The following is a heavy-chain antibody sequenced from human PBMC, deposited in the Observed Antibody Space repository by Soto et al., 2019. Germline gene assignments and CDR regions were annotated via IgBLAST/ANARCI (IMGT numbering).Heavy chain of an antibody. CDR3: ARRKFFD. V-gene: IGHV4-34*01. Sequence: LSSAVQEGCRGRYSCWWVRQPSGRRMEWIGEINHSGSTNYDPSLKSRVTMSLDTSKNQFSLKLSSVTAADTAVYYCARRKFFD. CDR1: EGCRGRYS. CDR2: INHSGST. J-gene: IGHJ3*01.